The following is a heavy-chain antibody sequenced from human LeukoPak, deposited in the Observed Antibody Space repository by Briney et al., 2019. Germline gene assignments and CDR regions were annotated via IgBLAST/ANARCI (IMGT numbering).Heavy chain of an antibody. D-gene: IGHD6-13*01. CDR2: IYYSGST. V-gene: IGHV4-59*08. J-gene: IGHJ5*02. CDR3: ARTPPSYRPDSSSWLFNWFDP. Sequence: SETLSLTCTVSGGSISSYYWSWIRQPPGKGLEWIGYIYYSGSTNYNPSLKSRVTISVDTSKNQFSLKLSSVTAADTAVYYCARTPPSYRPDSSSWLFNWFDPWGQGTLVTVSS. CDR1: GGSISSYY.